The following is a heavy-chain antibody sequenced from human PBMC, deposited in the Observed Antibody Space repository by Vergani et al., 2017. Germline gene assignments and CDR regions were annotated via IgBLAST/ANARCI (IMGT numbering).Heavy chain of an antibody. D-gene: IGHD2-8*01. Sequence: QVQLQESGPGLVKPSETLSLTCTVSGGSISSYYWSWIRQPPGKGLEWIGYIYYSGSTNYNPSLKSRVTISVDTSKNPFSLKLSSVTAADTAVYYCARAPEWSRGWFDPWGQGTLVTVSS. CDR2: IYYSGST. V-gene: IGHV4-59*01. CDR3: ARAPEWSRGWFDP. J-gene: IGHJ5*02. CDR1: GGSISSYY.